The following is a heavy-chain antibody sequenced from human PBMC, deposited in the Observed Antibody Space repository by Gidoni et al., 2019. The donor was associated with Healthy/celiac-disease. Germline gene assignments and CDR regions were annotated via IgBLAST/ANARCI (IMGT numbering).Heavy chain of an antibody. J-gene: IGHJ4*02. V-gene: IGHV3-30*18. D-gene: IGHD5-12*01. CDR1: GFTFSSYG. Sequence: QVQLVESGGGVVQPGRSLRLSCAASGFTFSSYGMHWVRQAPGKGLEWVAVISYDGSNKDYADSVKGRFTISRDNSKNTLYLQRNSLRAEDTAVYYCAKDKRGYSGYPDYWGQGTLVTVSS. CDR3: AKDKRGYSGYPDY. CDR2: ISYDGSNK.